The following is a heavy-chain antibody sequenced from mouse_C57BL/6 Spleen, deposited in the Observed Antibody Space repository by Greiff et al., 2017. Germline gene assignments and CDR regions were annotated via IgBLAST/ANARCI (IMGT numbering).Heavy chain of an antibody. Sequence: VKLMESGAELVRPGASVTLSCKASGYTFTDYEMHWVKQTPVHGLEWIGAIDPETGGTAYNQKFKGKAILTADKSSSTAYMELRSLTSDDAAVYYCTREGNSFAYWGQGTLVTVSA. CDR3: TREGNSFAY. CDR1: GYTFTDYE. J-gene: IGHJ3*01. CDR2: IDPETGGT. V-gene: IGHV1-15*01.